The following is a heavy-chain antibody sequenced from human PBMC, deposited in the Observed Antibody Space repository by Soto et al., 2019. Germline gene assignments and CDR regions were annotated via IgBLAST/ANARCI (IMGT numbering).Heavy chain of an antibody. V-gene: IGHV4-59*01. D-gene: IGHD1-20*01. CDR3: AREQYNWKL. CDR1: GVSIASYY. Sequence: SETLSLTCSVSGVSIASYYWTWIRHSPGKGLEWIGYVYHTGNTYYNPSLKSRVTISLDTSKNQVSLRLRSVTAADTAVYYCAREQYNWKLWGQGTLVTVSS. J-gene: IGHJ4*02. CDR2: VYHTGNT.